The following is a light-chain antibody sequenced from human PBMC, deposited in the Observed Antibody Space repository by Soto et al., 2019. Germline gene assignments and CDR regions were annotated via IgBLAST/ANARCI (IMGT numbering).Light chain of an antibody. CDR2: KAS. Sequence: DIQMTQSPSTLSGSVGDRVTITCRASQTISSWLAWYQQKPGNAPKLLIYKASTLKSGVPARFSGSGSGTEFTLPTSSLQPDDFATYYCQHYNSYSEAFGQGTKVELK. V-gene: IGKV1-5*03. CDR1: QTISSW. J-gene: IGKJ1*01. CDR3: QHYNSYSEA.